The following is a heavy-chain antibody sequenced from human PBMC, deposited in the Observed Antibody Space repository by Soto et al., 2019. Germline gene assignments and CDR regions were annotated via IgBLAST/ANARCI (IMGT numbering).Heavy chain of an antibody. D-gene: IGHD6-19*01. CDR3: ARSYSSGWYRGGHFDY. CDR1: GFTSSSYS. J-gene: IGHJ4*02. CDR2: ISSSSSTI. V-gene: IGHV3-48*02. Sequence: EGSLRLSCAASGFTSSSYSMNWVRQAPGKGLEWVSYISSSSSTIYYADSVKGRFTISRDNAKNSLYLQMNSLRDEDTAVYYCARSYSSGWYRGGHFDYWGQGTLVTVSS.